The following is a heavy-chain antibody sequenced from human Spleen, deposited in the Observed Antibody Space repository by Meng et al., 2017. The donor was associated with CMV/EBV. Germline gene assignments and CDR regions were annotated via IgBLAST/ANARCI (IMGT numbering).Heavy chain of an antibody. V-gene: IGHV1-2*02. J-gene: IGHJ6*02. CDR2: INPNSGGT. D-gene: IGHD4-17*01. Sequence: ASVKVSCKTSGYTFTGYYMHWVRQAPGQGLEWMGWINPNSGGTNYAQKFQGRVTMTRDTSISTAYMEMNSLRSDDTAVYYCARDRVTTSEEYSYGMDVWGQGTTVTVSS. CDR3: ARDRVTTSEEYSYGMDV. CDR1: GYTFTGYY.